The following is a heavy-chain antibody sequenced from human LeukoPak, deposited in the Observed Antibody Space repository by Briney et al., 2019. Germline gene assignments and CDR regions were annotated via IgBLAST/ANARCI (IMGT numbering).Heavy chain of an antibody. CDR2: ISAYNGNT. CDR3: ARPYYDSSAPPYDY. D-gene: IGHD3-22*01. V-gene: IGHV1-18*01. Sequence: ASVKVSCKASGYTFTSYGISWVRQAPGQGLKWMGWISAYNGNTNYAQKLQGRVTMTTDTSTSTAYMELRSLRSDDTAVYYCARPYYDSSAPPYDYWGQGTLVTVSS. J-gene: IGHJ4*02. CDR1: GYTFTSYG.